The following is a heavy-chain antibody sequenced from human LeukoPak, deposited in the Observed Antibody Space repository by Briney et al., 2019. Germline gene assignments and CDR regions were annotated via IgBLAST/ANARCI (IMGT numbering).Heavy chain of an antibody. J-gene: IGHJ5*02. CDR2: IYHSGST. CDR3: ARVWSGYCSSTSCYVAYNWFDP. D-gene: IGHD2-2*01. CDR1: GYSISSGYY. Sequence: PSETLSLTCAVSGYSISSGYYWGWIRQPPGKGLEWIGSIYHSGSTYYNPSLKSRVTISVDTSKNQFSLKLSSVTAADTAMYYCARVWSGYCSSTSCYVAYNWFDPWGQGTRVTVSS. V-gene: IGHV4-38-2*01.